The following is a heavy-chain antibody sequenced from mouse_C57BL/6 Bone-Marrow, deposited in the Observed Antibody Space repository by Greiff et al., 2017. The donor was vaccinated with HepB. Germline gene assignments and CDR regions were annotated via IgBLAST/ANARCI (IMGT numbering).Heavy chain of an antibody. J-gene: IGHJ1*03. CDR2: ISDGGSYT. CDR3: ARGGPTIVTTWYFDV. D-gene: IGHD2-5*01. CDR1: GFTFSSYA. Sequence: EVKLVESGGGLVKPGGSLKLSCAASGFTFSSYAMSWVRQTPEKRLEWVATISDGGSYTYYPDNVKGRFTISRDNAKNNLYLQRSQLKSEDTAMYYCARGGPTIVTTWYFDVWGTGTTVTVSS. V-gene: IGHV5-4*03.